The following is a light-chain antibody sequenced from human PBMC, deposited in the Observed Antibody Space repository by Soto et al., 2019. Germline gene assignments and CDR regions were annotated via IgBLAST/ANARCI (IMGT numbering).Light chain of an antibody. CDR3: QQSYTTPWT. J-gene: IGKJ1*01. CDR2: AAS. CDR1: QSISNY. V-gene: IGKV1-39*01. Sequence: DIQVTQSPSSLSASVGDRVTSTCRASQSISNYLNWFQHKPGKAPNLLIFAASSLQSGVPSRFSGAGSGTDFTLTISSLQPEDFATYFCQQSYTTPWTFGQGTKVEIK.